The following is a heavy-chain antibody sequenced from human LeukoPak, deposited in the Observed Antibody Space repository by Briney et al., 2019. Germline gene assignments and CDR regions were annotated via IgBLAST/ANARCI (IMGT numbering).Heavy chain of an antibody. J-gene: IGHJ4*02. CDR3: ARRYSGYDWD. CDR2: IKQDGSEK. CDR1: GFTFSYSW. V-gene: IGHV3-7*01. Sequence: GGSLRLSCAASGFTFSYSWMSWVRQAPGKGLEWVANIKQDGSEKNYVDSVKGRFTISRDNAKNSLYLQMNSLRVEDTVVYYCARRYSGYDWDWGQGTLVTVSS. D-gene: IGHD5-12*01.